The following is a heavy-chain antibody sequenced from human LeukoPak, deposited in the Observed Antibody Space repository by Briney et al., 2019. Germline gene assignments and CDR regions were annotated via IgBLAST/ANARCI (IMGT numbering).Heavy chain of an antibody. CDR2: IGTAGDT. CDR3: AGTTYGSGSYYFDY. CDR1: GFTFSSYD. V-gene: IGHV3-13*01. Sequence: GGSLRLSCAASGFTFSSYDMHWVRHATGKGLEWVSAIGTAGDTYYPGSVRSRFSISRETAKNSLYLQMNSLRAGDTAVYYCAGTTYGSGSYYFDYCSQGTLVTVSS. J-gene: IGHJ4*02. D-gene: IGHD3-10*01.